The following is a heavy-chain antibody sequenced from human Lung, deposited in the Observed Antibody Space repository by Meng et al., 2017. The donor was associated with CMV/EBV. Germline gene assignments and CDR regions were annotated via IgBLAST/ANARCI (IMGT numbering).Heavy chain of an antibody. CDR2: MYSGGTT. J-gene: IGHJ3*02. V-gene: IGHV3-53*01. CDR1: GFTVSTNF. Sequence: ETLSLXCAASGFTVSTNFMSWVRQAPGKGLEWVSLMYSGGTTYYADSVKGRFTISRDDSKNTLYLQMNSLRAEDTAVYYCARNQPISDAFDIWGQGTMVTVSS. D-gene: IGHD3-3*01. CDR3: ARNQPISDAFDI.